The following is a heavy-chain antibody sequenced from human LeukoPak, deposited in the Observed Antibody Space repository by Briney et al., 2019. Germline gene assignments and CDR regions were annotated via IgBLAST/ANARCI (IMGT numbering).Heavy chain of an antibody. CDR3: ASAGYSSSSGAFDI. Sequence: GASVKGSCKASGGTFSSYAISWVRQAPGQGLEWMGGIIPIFGTANYAQKFQGRVTITADESTSTAYMELSSLRSEDTAVYYCASAGYSSSSGAFDIWGQGTMVTVSS. D-gene: IGHD6-6*01. CDR2: IIPIFGTA. V-gene: IGHV1-69*13. CDR1: GGTFSSYA. J-gene: IGHJ3*02.